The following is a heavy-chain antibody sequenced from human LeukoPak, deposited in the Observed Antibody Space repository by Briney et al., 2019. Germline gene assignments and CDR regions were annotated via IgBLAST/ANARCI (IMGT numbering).Heavy chain of an antibody. CDR2: IYSGGST. D-gene: IGHD5-18*01. V-gene: IGHV3-66*01. CDR1: GFTVSSNY. Sequence: PGGSLRLSCAASGFTVSSNYMSWVRQAPGKGLEWVSVIYSGGSTYYADSVKGRFTVSRDNSKNTLYLQMNSLRAEDTAVYYCAREGGTGYSYGSFDYWGQGTLVTVSS. J-gene: IGHJ4*02. CDR3: AREGGTGYSYGSFDY.